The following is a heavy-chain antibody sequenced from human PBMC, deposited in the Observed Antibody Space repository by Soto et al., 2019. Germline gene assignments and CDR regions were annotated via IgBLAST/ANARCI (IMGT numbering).Heavy chain of an antibody. CDR1: GGSFSGYY. Sequence: QVQLQQWGAGLLKPSETLSLTCAVYGGSFSGYYWSWIRQPPGKGLEWIGEIHHSGSTNYNPSLKSRVTISVDTSKNQFSLKLSSVTAADTAVYYCAGAHSSGWYHRYWGQGTLVTVSS. J-gene: IGHJ4*02. V-gene: IGHV4-34*01. CDR2: IHHSGST. D-gene: IGHD6-19*01. CDR3: AGAHSSGWYHRY.